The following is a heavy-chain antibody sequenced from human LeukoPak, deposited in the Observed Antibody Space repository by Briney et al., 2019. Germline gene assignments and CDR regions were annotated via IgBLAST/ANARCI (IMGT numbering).Heavy chain of an antibody. Sequence: GGSLRLSCAASGFTISGSAMHWVRQASGKGLEWVGRIRSKANSYATAYAASVKGRFTISRDDSKNTAYLQMNSLKTEDTAVYYCARSYGGNSGVWFDPWGQGTLVTVSS. J-gene: IGHJ5*02. V-gene: IGHV3-73*01. CDR3: ARSYGGNSGVWFDP. CDR2: IRSKANSYAT. CDR1: GFTISGSA. D-gene: IGHD4-23*01.